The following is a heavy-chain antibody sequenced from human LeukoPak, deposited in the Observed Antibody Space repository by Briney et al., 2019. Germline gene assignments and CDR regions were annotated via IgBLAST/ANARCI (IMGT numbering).Heavy chain of an antibody. Sequence: GGSLRLSCTASGFTFGSYWRSWVRQAPGKGLEWVANIKQDGSEKYYADSVKGRFTISRDNAMNSVYLQMNSLRAEDTAVDSCVSGYYYDSRGPTDYFDYWGQGTLVTVSS. CDR2: IKQDGSEK. D-gene: IGHD3-22*01. J-gene: IGHJ4*02. CDR1: GFTFGSYW. CDR3: VSGYYYDSRGPTDYFDY. V-gene: IGHV3-7*01.